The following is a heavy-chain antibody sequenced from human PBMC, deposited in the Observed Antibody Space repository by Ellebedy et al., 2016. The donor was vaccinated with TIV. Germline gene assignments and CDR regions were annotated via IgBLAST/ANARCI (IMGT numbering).Heavy chain of an antibody. J-gene: IGHJ6*02. D-gene: IGHD4-11*01. CDR2: IYSGGST. V-gene: IGHV3-53*01. CDR1: GFTVSSNY. CDR3: ARVTDYYYYGMDV. Sequence: GGSLRLXCAASGFTVSSNYMSWVRQAPGKGLEWVSVIYSGGSTYYADSVKGRFTISRDNSKNTLYLQMNSLRAEDTAVYYCARVTDYYYYGMDVWGQGTTVTVSS.